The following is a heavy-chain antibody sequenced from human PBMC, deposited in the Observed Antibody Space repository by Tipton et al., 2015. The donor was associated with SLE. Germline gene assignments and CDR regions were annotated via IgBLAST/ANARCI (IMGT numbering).Heavy chain of an antibody. CDR1: GFSFSSYE. V-gene: IGHV3-20*01. CDR2: INWNGGRT. D-gene: IGHD5-18*01. J-gene: IGHJ4*02. CDR3: ARVGYSYCQYYFGY. Sequence: QLVQTGRGLVQPGGSLRLSCVASGFSFSSYEMNWVRQAPGKGLEWVSGINWNGGRTGYADSVKGRFTISRDNANNSLYLQMNSLRAEDTALYHCARVGYSYCQYYFGYWGQGTLVTVSS.